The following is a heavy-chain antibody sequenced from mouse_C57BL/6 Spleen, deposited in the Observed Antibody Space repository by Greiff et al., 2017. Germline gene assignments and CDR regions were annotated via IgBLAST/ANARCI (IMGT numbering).Heavy chain of an antibody. D-gene: IGHD1-1*01. V-gene: IGHV1-50*01. J-gene: IGHJ4*01. Sequence: QVQLQQPGAELVKPGASVKLSCKASGYTFTSYWMQWVKQRPGQGLEWIGEIDPSDSYTNYNQKFKGKATLTVDTSSSTAYMQLSSLTSEDSAVYYCARRDYGYAMDYWGQGTSVTGSS. CDR1: GYTFTSYW. CDR2: IDPSDSYT. CDR3: ARRDYGYAMDY.